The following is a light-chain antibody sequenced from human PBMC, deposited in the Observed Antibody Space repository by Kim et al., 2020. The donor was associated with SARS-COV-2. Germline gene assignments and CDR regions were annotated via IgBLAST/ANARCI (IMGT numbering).Light chain of an antibody. CDR3: CSYAGTYTWV. CDR1: SSDFGAYNY. CDR2: DVS. V-gene: IGLV2-11*03. Sequence: GQSFTISCPGTSSDFGAYNYVSWYQQHPGKAPKLMICDVSRRPSGVPARFSGSKSGNTASLTISGLQAEDEADYYCCSYAGTYTWVFGGGTKVTVL. J-gene: IGLJ3*02.